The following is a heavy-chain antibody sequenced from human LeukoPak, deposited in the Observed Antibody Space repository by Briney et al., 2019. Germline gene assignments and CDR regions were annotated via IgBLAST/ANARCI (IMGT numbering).Heavy chain of an antibody. CDR2: IYPGDSDT. D-gene: IGHD3-22*01. V-gene: IGHV5-51*01. CDR1: GYSFTSDW. J-gene: IGHJ4*02. Sequence: GEPLKISCKGSGYSFTSDWIGWVRQMPGKGLEWMGIIYPGDSDTRYSPSFQGQVTISADKSITTAYLQWSSLKASDTAMYYSTRQEAPDYYDSSGFIDYWGQGTLVTVSS. CDR3: TRQEAPDYYDSSGFIDY.